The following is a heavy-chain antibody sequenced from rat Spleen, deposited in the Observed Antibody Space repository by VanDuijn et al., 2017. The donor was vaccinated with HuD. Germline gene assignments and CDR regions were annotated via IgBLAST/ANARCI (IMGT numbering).Heavy chain of an antibody. J-gene: IGHJ2*01. CDR2: IWGNGKT. CDR3: ARHGRTTDYPFDY. CDR1: SYG. V-gene: IGHV2-13*01. D-gene: IGHD1-6*01. Sequence: SYGVVWIRQPPGKGLEWMGVIWGNGKTNYNPALKSRLSISRDTSKSQIYLKMNSLQPEDTGTYSCARHGRTTDYPFDYWGHGVMVTVSS.